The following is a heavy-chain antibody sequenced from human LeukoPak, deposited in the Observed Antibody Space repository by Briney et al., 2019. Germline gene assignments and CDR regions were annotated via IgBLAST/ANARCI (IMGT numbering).Heavy chain of an antibody. J-gene: IGHJ4*02. CDR2: INSDGSHT. D-gene: IGHD2/OR15-2a*01. CDR3: ARNRGGY. V-gene: IGHV3-74*01. Sequence: PGGSLRLSCAASEFTFNNYWMHWVRQAPGKGLVWVSRINSDGSHTDYADSVKGRFTISRDNAKNTLYLQMNSLRAEDTAVYYCARNRGGYWGQGTLVTVSS. CDR1: EFTFNNYW.